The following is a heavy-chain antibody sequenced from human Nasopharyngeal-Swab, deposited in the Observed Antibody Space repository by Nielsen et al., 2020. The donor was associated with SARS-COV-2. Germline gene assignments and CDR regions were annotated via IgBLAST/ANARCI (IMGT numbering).Heavy chain of an antibody. CDR2: IYYSGST. CDR3: AREEYCSGGSCYRWDWFDP. V-gene: IGHV4-31*03. J-gene: IGHJ5*02. Sequence: LRLSCTVSGGSISSGGYYWSWIRQHPGKGLEWIGYIYYSGSTYYNPSLKSRVTISVDTSKNQFSLKLSSVTPADTAVYYCAREEYCSGGSCYRWDWFDPWGQGTLVTVSS. D-gene: IGHD2-15*01. CDR1: GGSISSGGYY.